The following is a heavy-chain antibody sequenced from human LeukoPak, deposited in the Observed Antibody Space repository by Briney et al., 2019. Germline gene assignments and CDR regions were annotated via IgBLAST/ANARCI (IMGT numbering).Heavy chain of an antibody. D-gene: IGHD3-9*01. CDR1: GGSISSYY. CDR2: ISYSGGT. Sequence: SETLSLTCTVSGGSISSYYWSWLRQPPGKELEWIGDISYSGGTIYKDSLKGRVTISVDTSKNQFSLKVNSVTAADTAVYYCARQKLYFAPPMGFDYWGQGSLVTASS. V-gene: IGHV4-59*01. J-gene: IGHJ4*02. CDR3: ARQKLYFAPPMGFDY.